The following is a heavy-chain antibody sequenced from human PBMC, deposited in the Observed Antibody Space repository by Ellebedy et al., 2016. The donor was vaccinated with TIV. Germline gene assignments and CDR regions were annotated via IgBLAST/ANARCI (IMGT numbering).Heavy chain of an antibody. J-gene: IGHJ4*02. D-gene: IGHD2-2*01. V-gene: IGHV4-59*01. CDR3: AASESADSDY. CDR2: INYSGNT. Sequence: MPSETLSLTCTVSGVTISSYYWSWIRQPPGKGLEWIAYINYSGNTNYNPSSMNRITISLDTSRNQFPLKMRSVTAADTAVYYSAASESADSDYWGPGTLVTVSS. CDR1: GVTISSYY.